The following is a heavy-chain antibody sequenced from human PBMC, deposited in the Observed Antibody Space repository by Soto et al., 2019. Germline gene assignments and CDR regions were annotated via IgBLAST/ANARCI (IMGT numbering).Heavy chain of an antibody. J-gene: IGHJ6*02. Sequence: QVQVVQSGAEVKKPGSSVKVSCKVSGGIFTNNAISWVRQAPGQGLEWLGGVIPLFDTAYCAQIFRGRLSISADGATTTAYMELSGLTSADTAVYFCATGGHNDGYNFYHGMDVWGQGTTVTVS. CDR1: GGIFTNNA. V-gene: IGHV1-69*01. CDR2: VIPLFDTA. CDR3: ATGGHNDGYNFYHGMDV. D-gene: IGHD5-18*01.